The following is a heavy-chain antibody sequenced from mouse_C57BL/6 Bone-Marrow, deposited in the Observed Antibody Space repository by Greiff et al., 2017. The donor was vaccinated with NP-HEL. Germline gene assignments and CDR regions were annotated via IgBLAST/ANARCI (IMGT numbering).Heavy chain of an antibody. V-gene: IGHV1-78*01. Sequence: SDAELVKPGASVKLSCKVSGYTFTDHTIHWMKQRPEQGLEWIGYIYPRDGSTKYNEKFKGKATLTADKSSSTAYMQLNSLTSEDSAVYFCARLSVVATDGWYFDVWGTGTTVTVSS. D-gene: IGHD1-1*01. CDR3: ARLSVVATDGWYFDV. CDR1: GYTFTDHT. CDR2: IYPRDGST. J-gene: IGHJ1*03.